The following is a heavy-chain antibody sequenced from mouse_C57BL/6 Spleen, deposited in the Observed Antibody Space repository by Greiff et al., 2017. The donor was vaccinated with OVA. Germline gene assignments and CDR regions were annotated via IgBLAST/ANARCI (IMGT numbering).Heavy chain of an antibody. D-gene: IGHD2-3*01. CDR2: ISYDGSN. V-gene: IGHV3-6*01. Sequence: EVQRVESGPGLVKPSQSLSLTCSVTGYSITSGYYWNWIRQFPGNKLEWMGYISYDGSNNYNPSLKNRISITRDTSKNQFFLKLNSVTTEDTATYYCARVGGLLQLGFDDWGQGTTLTVSS. J-gene: IGHJ2*01. CDR3: ARVGGLLQLGFDD. CDR1: GYSITSGYY.